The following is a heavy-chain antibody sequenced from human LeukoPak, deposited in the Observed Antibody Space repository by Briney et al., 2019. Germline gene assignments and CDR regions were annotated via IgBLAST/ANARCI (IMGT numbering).Heavy chain of an antibody. V-gene: IGHV3-21*01. CDR1: GFTFSSYS. J-gene: IGHJ6*02. Sequence: PGGSLRLPCAASGFTFSSYSMNWVRKAPGKGLEWVSSISSSSSYIYYADSVKGRFTISRDNAKNSLYLQMNSLRAEDTAVYYCARDLGYCSSTSCYYYYGMDVWGQGTTVTVSS. CDR2: ISSSSSYI. CDR3: ARDLGYCSSTSCYYYYGMDV. D-gene: IGHD2-2*01.